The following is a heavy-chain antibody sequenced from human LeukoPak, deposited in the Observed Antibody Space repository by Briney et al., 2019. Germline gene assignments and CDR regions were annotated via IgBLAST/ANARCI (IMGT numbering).Heavy chain of an antibody. CDR3: ATGSGQGGY. CDR1: GFTFSSYS. Sequence: PGGSLRLSCAASGFTFSSYSMNWVRQAPGKGLEWVSSISSSSSYIYYVDSVKGRFTISRDNAKNSLYLQMNSLRAEDTAVYYCATGSGQGGYWGQGTLVTVSS. D-gene: IGHD1-26*01. V-gene: IGHV3-21*01. J-gene: IGHJ4*02. CDR2: ISSSSSYI.